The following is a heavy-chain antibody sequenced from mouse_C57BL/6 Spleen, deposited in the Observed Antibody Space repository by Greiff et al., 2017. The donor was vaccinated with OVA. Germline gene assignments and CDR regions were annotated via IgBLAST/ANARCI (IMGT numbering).Heavy chain of an antibody. V-gene: IGHV5-9*01. CDR2: ISGGGGNT. J-gene: IGHJ2*01. D-gene: IGHD1-1*01. CDR1: GFTFSSYT. Sequence: EVMLVESGGGLVKPGGSLKLSCAASGFTFSSYTMSWVRQTPEKRLEWVATISGGGGNTYYPDSVKGRFTISRDNAKNTLYLQMSSLRSEDTALDYCARSSYGEYYFDYWGQGTTLTVSS. CDR3: ARSSYGEYYFDY.